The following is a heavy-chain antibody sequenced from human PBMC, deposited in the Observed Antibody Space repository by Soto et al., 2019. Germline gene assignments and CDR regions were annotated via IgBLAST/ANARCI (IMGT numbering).Heavy chain of an antibody. CDR1: GGSIRNSHYY. CDR3: AIPIQNVYATFDY. Sequence: QLQLEESGPRLVKASETLSLTCTVSGGSIRNSHYYWGWIRQPPGKGLEWLGTIYYSGTTHYNPSLKCRVTICVDTSRNQFSLNLSSVTAADTAVYDCAIPIQNVYATFDYWGQGTLV. J-gene: IGHJ4*02. V-gene: IGHV4-39*01. D-gene: IGHD1-26*01. CDR2: IYYSGTT.